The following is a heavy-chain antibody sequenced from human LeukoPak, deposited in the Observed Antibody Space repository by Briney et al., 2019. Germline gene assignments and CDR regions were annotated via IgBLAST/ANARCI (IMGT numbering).Heavy chain of an antibody. D-gene: IGHD1-26*01. CDR2: IYYSGST. J-gene: IGHJ4*02. V-gene: IGHV4-31*03. CDR3: ARGSYVGPTSGYFDY. Sequence: TLSLTCTVSGGSISSGGYNWSWIRQHPGKGLECIGYIYYSGSTYYNPSLKSRVTISVDTSKNQFSLKLSSVTAADTAVYYCARGSYVGPTSGYFDYWGQGTLDTVSS. CDR1: GGSISSGGYN.